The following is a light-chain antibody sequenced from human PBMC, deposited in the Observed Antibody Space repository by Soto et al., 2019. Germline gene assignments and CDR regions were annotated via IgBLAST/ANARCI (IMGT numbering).Light chain of an antibody. CDR2: KVS. V-gene: IGKV2D-30*01. Sequence: DVVMTQSPLSLPVTLGQPASISCRSSQSLVYSDGNTYLNWFQQRPGQSPRRLIYKVSNWDSGVPDRFSGSGSGTDFTLKISRVEXEXXXXXXXXXXTHWPLTFGGGTKVEIK. CDR3: XXXTHWPLT. CDR1: QSLVYSDGNTY. J-gene: IGKJ4*01.